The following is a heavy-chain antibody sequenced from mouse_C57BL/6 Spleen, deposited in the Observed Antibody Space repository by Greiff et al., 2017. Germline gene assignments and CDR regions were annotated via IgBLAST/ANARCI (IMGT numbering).Heavy chain of an antibody. V-gene: IGHV1-59*01. CDR3: AREIF. Sequence: QVQLQQPGAELVRPGTSVKLSCKASGYTFTSYWKHWVKQRPGQGLEWIGVIDPSDSYTNYNQKFKGKATLTVDTSSSTAYMQLSSLTSEDSAVYYCAREIFWGQGTTLTVSS. CDR2: IDPSDSYT. CDR1: GYTFTSYW. J-gene: IGHJ2*01.